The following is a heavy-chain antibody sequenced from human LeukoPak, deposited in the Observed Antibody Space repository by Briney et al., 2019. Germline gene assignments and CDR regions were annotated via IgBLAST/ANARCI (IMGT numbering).Heavy chain of an antibody. CDR3: ASADYFDTSALDY. CDR2: INSDGSST. J-gene: IGHJ4*02. CDR1: GFTFSSYW. D-gene: IGHD3-22*01. V-gene: IGHV3-74*01. Sequence: PGGSLRLSCAASGFTFSSYWMHWVRQVPGKGLVWVSRINSDGSSTSYADSVKGRFTISRDNAKNTLYLQMNSLRAEDTAVYYCASADYFDTSALDYWGQGTLVTVSS.